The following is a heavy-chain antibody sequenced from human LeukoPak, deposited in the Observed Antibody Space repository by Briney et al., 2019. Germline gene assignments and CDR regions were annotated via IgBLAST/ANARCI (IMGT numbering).Heavy chain of an antibody. Sequence: SETLSLTCAVSGVSISPYYWGWIRQPPGKGLEWIGYIHTSGSDNQYPSLKSRVTISVDKSKNHFSLRLTSVTAADTAVYYCARLSAAVHLGAFDLWGQGTMVTVSS. V-gene: IGHV4-4*09. CDR1: GVSISPYY. CDR3: ARLSAAVHLGAFDL. J-gene: IGHJ3*01. D-gene: IGHD3-3*01. CDR2: IHTSGSD.